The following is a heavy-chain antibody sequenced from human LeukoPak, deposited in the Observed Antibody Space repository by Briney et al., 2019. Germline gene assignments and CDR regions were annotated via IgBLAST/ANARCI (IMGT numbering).Heavy chain of an antibody. Sequence: GRSLRLSCAASGFTFSSYGMHWVRQAPGKGLEWAAVISYDGSNKYYADSVKGRFTISRDNSKNTLYLQMNSLRAEDTAVYYCAKARYYYGSGRSYYFDYWGQGTLVTVSS. CDR1: GFTFSSYG. D-gene: IGHD3-10*01. V-gene: IGHV3-30*18. J-gene: IGHJ4*02. CDR3: AKARYYYGSGRSYYFDY. CDR2: ISYDGSNK.